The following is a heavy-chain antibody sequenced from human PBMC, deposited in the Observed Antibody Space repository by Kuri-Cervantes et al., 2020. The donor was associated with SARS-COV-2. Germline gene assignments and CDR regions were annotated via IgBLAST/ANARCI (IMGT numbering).Heavy chain of an antibody. D-gene: IGHD3-22*01. J-gene: IGHJ5*02. V-gene: IGHV4-34*01. Sequence: SETLSLTCAVYGGSFSGYYWSWIRQPPGKGLEWIGEINHSGSTNYNPSLKSRVTISVDTSKNQFSLKLSSVTAADTAVYYCARLSYYYDSSGYYGGNWFDPWAREPWSPSPQ. CDR3: ARLSYYYDSSGYYGGNWFDP. CDR1: GGSFSGYY. CDR2: INHSGST.